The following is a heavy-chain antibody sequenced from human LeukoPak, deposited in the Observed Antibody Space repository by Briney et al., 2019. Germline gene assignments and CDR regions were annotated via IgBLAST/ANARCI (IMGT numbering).Heavy chain of an antibody. CDR2: MNPNSGNT. Sequence: GASVKVSCKASGYTFTSHDINWVRQATGQGLEWMGWMNPNSGNTGYAQKFQGRVTMTRNTSISTAYMELSSLRSEDTAVYYCASGLKSSYYDSSGFDYWGQGTLVTVSS. D-gene: IGHD3-22*01. CDR1: GYTFTSHD. J-gene: IGHJ4*02. CDR3: ASGLKSSYYDSSGFDY. V-gene: IGHV1-8*01.